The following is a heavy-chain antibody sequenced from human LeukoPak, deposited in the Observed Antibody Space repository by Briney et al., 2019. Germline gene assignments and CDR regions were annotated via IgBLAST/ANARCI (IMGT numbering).Heavy chain of an antibody. CDR2: INTNTGNP. CDR1: GYTFTSYA. D-gene: IGHD3-9*01. Sequence: ASVKVSCKASGYTFTSYAMNWVRQAPGRGLEWMGCINTNTGNPTFAQGFTGRFVFSLDTSVSTAYLQISSLKAEDTAVYYCARDLRYFEDYYGMDVWGQGTTVTVSS. J-gene: IGHJ6*02. V-gene: IGHV7-4-1*02. CDR3: ARDLRYFEDYYGMDV.